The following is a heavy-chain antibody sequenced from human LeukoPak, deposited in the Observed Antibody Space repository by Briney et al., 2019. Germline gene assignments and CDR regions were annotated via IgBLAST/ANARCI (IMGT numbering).Heavy chain of an antibody. D-gene: IGHD3-16*01. J-gene: IGHJ3*02. Sequence: SETLSLTCAVYDGSFSDYSWSWIRQPPGKGLEWIGEINRSGSTSYNPSLKSRVTILVDTSKKQFSLRLSSVTAADTAVYYCARTLTWDAFDIWGQGTMVTVST. V-gene: IGHV4-34*01. CDR1: DGSFSDYS. CDR3: ARTLTWDAFDI. CDR2: INRSGST.